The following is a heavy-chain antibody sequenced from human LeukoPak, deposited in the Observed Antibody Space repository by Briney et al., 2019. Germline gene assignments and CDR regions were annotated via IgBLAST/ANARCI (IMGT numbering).Heavy chain of an antibody. D-gene: IGHD5-18*01. V-gene: IGHV3-74*01. Sequence: TGGSLRLSCAASGFTFSSYWMHWVRQAPGKGLVWVSRINSDGSSTSYADSVKGRFTISRDNAKNTLYLQMNSLRAEDTAVYYCAKAGYSYGYVFDYWGQGTLVTVSS. CDR3: AKAGYSYGYVFDY. J-gene: IGHJ4*02. CDR2: INSDGSST. CDR1: GFTFSSYW.